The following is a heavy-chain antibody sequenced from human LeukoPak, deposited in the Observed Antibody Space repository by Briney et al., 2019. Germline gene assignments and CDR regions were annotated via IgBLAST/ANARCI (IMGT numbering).Heavy chain of an antibody. D-gene: IGHD5/OR15-5a*01. CDR1: GFTFSSYG. J-gene: IGHJ3*02. CDR3: AKAAFGGVYAPSAAFYI. Sequence: PGGSLRLSCAASGFTFSSYGMHWVRQAPGKGLEWVAVISYDGSNKYYADSVKGRFTISRDNSKNTLYLQMNSLRAEDTAVYYCAKAAFGGVYAPSAAFYIWGQRIMVTVSS. V-gene: IGHV3-30*18. CDR2: ISYDGSNK.